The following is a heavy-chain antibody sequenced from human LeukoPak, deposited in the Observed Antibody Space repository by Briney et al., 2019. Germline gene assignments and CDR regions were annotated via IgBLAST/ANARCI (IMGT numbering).Heavy chain of an antibody. CDR2: ISYDGSNK. J-gene: IGHJ4*02. D-gene: IGHD3-22*01. CDR3: ARDADSSGYYASGY. Sequence: PGGSLRLSCAAFGFTFSSYAMHWVRQAPGKGLEWVAVISYDGSNKYYADSVKGRFTISRDNSENTLYLQMNSLRAEDTAVYYCARDADSSGYYASGYWGQGTLVTVSS. CDR1: GFTFSSYA. V-gene: IGHV3-30-3*01.